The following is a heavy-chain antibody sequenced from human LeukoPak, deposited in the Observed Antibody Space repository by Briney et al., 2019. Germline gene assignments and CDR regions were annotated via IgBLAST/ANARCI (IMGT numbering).Heavy chain of an antibody. Sequence: GGSLRLSCAPSGFTFSIYAMSCVPQAPGKGLECVSAMNGSGGSTYYAGSVKGRFSICRDHYQNRQYLQMNSLRAEDTEVYYCAKDSGSANYYDSSGNFVQWGEGPLVTVSS. V-gene: IGHV3-23*01. CDR3: AKDSGSANYYDSSGNFVQ. CDR1: GFTFSIYA. D-gene: IGHD3-22*01. CDR2: MNGSGGST. J-gene: IGHJ4*02.